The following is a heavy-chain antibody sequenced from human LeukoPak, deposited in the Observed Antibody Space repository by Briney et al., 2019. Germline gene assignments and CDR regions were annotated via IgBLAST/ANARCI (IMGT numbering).Heavy chain of an antibody. V-gene: IGHV4-34*01. D-gene: IGHD6-19*01. Sequence: SETLSLTCAVCGGSFSGYYWSWIRQPPGKGLEWIGEINHSGSTNYNPSLKSRVTISVDTSKNQFSLKLSSVTAADTAVYYCASIAVAGTGDYWDQGTLVTVSS. CDR3: ASIAVAGTGDY. J-gene: IGHJ4*02. CDR2: INHSGST. CDR1: GGSFSGYY.